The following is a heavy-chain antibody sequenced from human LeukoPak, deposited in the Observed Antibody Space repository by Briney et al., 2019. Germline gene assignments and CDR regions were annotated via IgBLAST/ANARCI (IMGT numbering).Heavy chain of an antibody. CDR2: IYPGDSDT. J-gene: IGHJ4*02. D-gene: IGHD6-19*01. CDR3: ARVLLGIAVAGTIDY. CDR1: GYSFTSYW. Sequence: GESLKISCKGSGYSFTSYWIGWVRQMPGKGLDWMGIIYPGDSDTRYSPSFQGQVTISADKSISTAYLQWSSLKASDTAMYYCARVLLGIAVAGTIDYWGQGTLVTVSS. V-gene: IGHV5-51*01.